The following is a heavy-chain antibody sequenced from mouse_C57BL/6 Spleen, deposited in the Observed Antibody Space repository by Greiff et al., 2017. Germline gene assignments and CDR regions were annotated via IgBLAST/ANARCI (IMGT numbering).Heavy chain of an antibody. CDR1: GFSFNTYA. D-gene: IGHD2-5*01. CDR3: VRGGYSNYDAMDY. V-gene: IGHV10-1*01. Sequence: EVQLVESGGGLVQPKGSLKLSCAASGFSFNTYAMNWVRQAPGKGLEWVARIRSKSNNYATYYADSVKDRFTISRDDSESMLYLQMNNLKTEDTAMYYCVRGGYSNYDAMDYWGQGTSVTVSS. J-gene: IGHJ4*01. CDR2: IRSKSNNYAT.